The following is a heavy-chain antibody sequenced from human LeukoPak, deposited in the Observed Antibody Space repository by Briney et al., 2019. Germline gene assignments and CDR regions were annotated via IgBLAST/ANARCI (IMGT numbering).Heavy chain of an antibody. CDR2: ISSSGSTI. Sequence: GGSLRLSCSASGFTLSSYWMNWVRQAPGKGLEWVSYISSSGSTIYYADSVKGRFTISRDNAKNSLYLQMNSLRAEDTAVYYCAELGITMIGGVWGKGTTVTISS. CDR1: GFTLSSYW. CDR3: AELGITMIGGV. J-gene: IGHJ6*04. V-gene: IGHV3-48*04. D-gene: IGHD3-10*02.